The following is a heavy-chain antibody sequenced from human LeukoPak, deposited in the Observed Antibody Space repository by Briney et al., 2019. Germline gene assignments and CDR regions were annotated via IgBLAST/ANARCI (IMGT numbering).Heavy chain of an antibody. Sequence: GASVKVSCKASGYTFTGYYMHWVRQAPGQGLEWMGWINPNSGGTNYEQKFQGRVSMTRDTSISTAYMDLSRLRSDDTAVYYCARGILWWWAFDYWGQGTLVTVSS. D-gene: IGHD2-21*01. CDR1: GYTFTGYY. CDR3: ARGILWWWAFDY. J-gene: IGHJ4*02. V-gene: IGHV1-2*02. CDR2: INPNSGGT.